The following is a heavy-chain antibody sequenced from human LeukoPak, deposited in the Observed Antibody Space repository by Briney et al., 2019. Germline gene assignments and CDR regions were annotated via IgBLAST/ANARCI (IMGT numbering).Heavy chain of an antibody. CDR1: GGSFSGYY. Sequence: PSETLSLTCAVYGGSFSGYYWSWIRQPPGKGLGWIGEINHSGSTNYNPSLKSRVTISVDTSKNQFSLKLSSVTAADTAVYYCARALRTTVTRFFDYWGQGTLVTVSS. V-gene: IGHV4-34*01. D-gene: IGHD4-17*01. CDR3: ARALRTTVTRFFDY. CDR2: INHSGST. J-gene: IGHJ4*02.